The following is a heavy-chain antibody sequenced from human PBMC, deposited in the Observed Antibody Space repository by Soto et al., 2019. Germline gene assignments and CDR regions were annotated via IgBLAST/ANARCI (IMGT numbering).Heavy chain of an antibody. CDR3: ARIPVDTYMTYWFDP. J-gene: IGHJ5*01. Sequence: PSETLSLTCTVSGDSVTSGDYYWSWIRQPPGKGLEWIGYIYYSGNTNYSPSLKSRVAISLDTSHSQISLKLSSVTAADTAVYFCARIPVDTYMTYWFDPWGQGTLVTVSS. CDR2: IYYSGNT. CDR1: GDSVTSGDYY. D-gene: IGHD5-18*01. V-gene: IGHV4-61*08.